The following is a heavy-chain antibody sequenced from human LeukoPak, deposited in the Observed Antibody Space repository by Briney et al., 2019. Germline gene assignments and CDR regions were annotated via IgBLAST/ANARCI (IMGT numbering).Heavy chain of an antibody. D-gene: IGHD2-2*01. J-gene: IGHJ4*02. CDR1: GGSFSGYY. Sequence: PSETLSLTCAVYGGSFSGYYWSWIRQPPGKGLEWIGEINHSGSTNYNPSLKSRVTISVDMSKNQFSLKLSSVTAADTAVYYCAKSGSAVVVPAAIGDSGYGDYFDYWGQGTLVTVSS. CDR3: AKSGSAVVVPAAIGDSGYGDYFDY. CDR2: INHSGST. V-gene: IGHV4-34*01.